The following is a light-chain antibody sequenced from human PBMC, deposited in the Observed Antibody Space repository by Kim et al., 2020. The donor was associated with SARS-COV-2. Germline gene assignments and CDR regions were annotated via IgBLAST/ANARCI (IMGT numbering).Light chain of an antibody. Sequence: PGEGATITCRASPGVSSHLAWYQQQPGQAPRLLIYGASTRATGIPARFSGSGSGTEFTLTISSLQSEDFAVYYCQQYNNWPPLYTFGQGTKLEI. CDR2: GAS. CDR1: PGVSSH. CDR3: QQYNNWPPLYT. V-gene: IGKV3-15*01. J-gene: IGKJ2*01.